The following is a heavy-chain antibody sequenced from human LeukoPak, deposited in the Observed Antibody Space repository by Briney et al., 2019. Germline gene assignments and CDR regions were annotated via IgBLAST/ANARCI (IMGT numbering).Heavy chain of an antibody. Sequence: SETLSLTCTVSGGSINNYFWSWIRQPPGTGLECIAYIYYSDSTNYNPSLKSRVTVSVDTSKNQFSLKLSSVTAADTAVYYCARFPGGAEYRHYYYMDVWGTGTTVTVSS. CDR1: GGSINNYF. V-gene: IGHV4-59*01. D-gene: IGHD1-14*01. J-gene: IGHJ6*03. CDR2: IYYSDST. CDR3: ARFPGGAEYRHYYYMDV.